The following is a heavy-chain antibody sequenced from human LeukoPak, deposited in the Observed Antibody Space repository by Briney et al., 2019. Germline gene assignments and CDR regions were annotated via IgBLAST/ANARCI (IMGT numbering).Heavy chain of an antibody. J-gene: IGHJ4*02. D-gene: IGHD5-12*01. CDR2: IYHSGST. Sequence: SETLSLTCTVSGGSISTYYWSWIRQPLGKGLEWIGYIYHSGSTSYNPTLKSRVIISVDTSKNQFSLKLSSVTAADTAVYYCARSGYSGYDCWGQGTLVTVSS. V-gene: IGHV4-59*08. CDR1: GGSISTYY. CDR3: ARSGYSGYDC.